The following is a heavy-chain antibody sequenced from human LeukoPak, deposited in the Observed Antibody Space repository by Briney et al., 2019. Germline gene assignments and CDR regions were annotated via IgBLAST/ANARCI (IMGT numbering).Heavy chain of an antibody. CDR2: IKQDGSEK. J-gene: IGHJ6*02. CDR3: ARDGHYGDPDGMDV. CDR1: GFTFSSYW. V-gene: IGHV3-7*01. Sequence: GGSLRLSCAASGFTFSSYWMSWVRQAPGKGLEWVANIKQDGSEKYYVDSEKGRFTISRDNAKNSLYLQMNSLRAEDTAVYYCARDGHYGDPDGMDVWGQGTTVTISS. D-gene: IGHD4-17*01.